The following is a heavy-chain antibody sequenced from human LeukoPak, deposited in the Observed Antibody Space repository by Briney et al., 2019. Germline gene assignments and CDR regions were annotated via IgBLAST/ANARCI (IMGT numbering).Heavy chain of an antibody. Sequence: SETLSLTCTVSGGSISSGSYYWSWIRQPAGKGLEWIGRIYTSGSTNYNPSLKSRVTISVDTSKNQFSLKLSSVTAADTAVYYCARDRRFGSGSYYSFDYWGQGTLVTVSS. CDR2: IYTSGST. V-gene: IGHV4-61*02. J-gene: IGHJ4*02. D-gene: IGHD3-10*01. CDR3: ARDRRFGSGSYYSFDY. CDR1: GGSISSGSYY.